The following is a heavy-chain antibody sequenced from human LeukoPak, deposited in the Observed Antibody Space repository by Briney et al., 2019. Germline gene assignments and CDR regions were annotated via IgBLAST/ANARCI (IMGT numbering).Heavy chain of an antibody. V-gene: IGHV3-7*01. D-gene: IGHD2-15*01. CDR3: ARVSRPDIVEVVAATPFEPLLDY. Sequence: GGSRSLAWALYGFTFSSYWMSWDRQVAGKGLEWVANIKQDGGETYYVDSVKGRFTISRDHAKNSLYRQMNSLGARDPAVNYRARVSRPDIVEVVAATPFEPLLDYWGQGTLVTVSS. CDR1: GFTFSSYW. CDR2: IKQDGGET. J-gene: IGHJ4*02.